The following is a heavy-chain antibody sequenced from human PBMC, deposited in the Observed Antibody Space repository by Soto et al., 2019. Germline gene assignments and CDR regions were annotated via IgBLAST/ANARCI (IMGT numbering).Heavy chain of an antibody. V-gene: IGHV1-18*01. CDR2: IIPYYGNT. Sequence: ASVKVSCKASGGTFSSYAISWVRQAPGQGLEWMGGIIPYYGNTNYEQKLQGRVTMTTDTSTSTAYMELRSLRSDDTAVYYCASDRIPYCTNGVCYSPWFDPWGKGTTVTVSS. CDR3: ASDRIPYCTNGVCYSPWFDP. CDR1: GGTFSSYA. J-gene: IGHJ6*04. D-gene: IGHD2-8*01.